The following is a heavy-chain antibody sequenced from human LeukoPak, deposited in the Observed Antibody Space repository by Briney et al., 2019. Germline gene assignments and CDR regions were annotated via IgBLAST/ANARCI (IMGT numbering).Heavy chain of an antibody. D-gene: IGHD2-2*01. CDR2: IYSGGST. CDR3: ARVRVPAANNYYYYYMDV. V-gene: IGHV3-66*01. J-gene: IGHJ6*03. Sequence: PGGSLRLSCAASGFTVSSNYMSWVRQAPGKRLEWVSVIYSGGSTYYADSVKGRFTISRDNSKSTLYIQMNSLRAEDTAVYYCARVRVPAANNYYYYYMDVWAKGPRSPSP. CDR1: GFTVSSNY.